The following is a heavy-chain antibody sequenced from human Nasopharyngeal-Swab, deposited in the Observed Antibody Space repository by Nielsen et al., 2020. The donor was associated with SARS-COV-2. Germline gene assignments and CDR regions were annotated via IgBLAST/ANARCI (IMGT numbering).Heavy chain of an antibody. Sequence: GGSLRLSCAASGFTFSSYWMHWVRQAPGKGLVWVSRINSDGSSTSYADSMKGRFTISRDNAKNTLYLQMNSLRAEDTAVYYCARALYSSGWYLDYWGQGTLVTVSS. J-gene: IGHJ4*02. CDR3: ARALYSSGWYLDY. D-gene: IGHD6-19*01. CDR1: GFTFSSYW. V-gene: IGHV3-74*01. CDR2: INSDGSST.